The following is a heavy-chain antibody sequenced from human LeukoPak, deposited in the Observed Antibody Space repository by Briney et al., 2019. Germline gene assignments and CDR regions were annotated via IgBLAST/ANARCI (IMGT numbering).Heavy chain of an antibody. V-gene: IGHV4-39*07. CDR1: GGSISSSSYY. Sequence: SETLSLTCTVSGGSISSSSYYWGWIRQPPGKGLEWIGSIYYSGSTYYNPSLKSRVTISVDTSKNQFSLKLSSVTAADTAVYYCARALGYCSGGSCYPYGYFDYWGQGTLVTVSS. CDR3: ARALGYCSGGSCYPYGYFDY. CDR2: IYYSGST. D-gene: IGHD2-15*01. J-gene: IGHJ4*02.